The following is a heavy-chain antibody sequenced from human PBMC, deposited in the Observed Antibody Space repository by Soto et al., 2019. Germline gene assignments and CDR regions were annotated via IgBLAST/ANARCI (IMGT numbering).Heavy chain of an antibody. CDR2: IYYSGST. CDR1: GGSINSGGYY. V-gene: IGHV4-31*03. D-gene: IGHD2-15*01. Sequence: QVQLQESGPGLVKPSQTLSLTCTVSGGSINSGGYYWSWIRQHPGKGLEWIGYIYYSGSTNYNPSLKSRVTISVDTSKNHFSLRLSAVTAADTAVYYCARERERAAVPYRWDLGAFDSWGQGTMVTVSS. CDR3: ARERERAAVPYRWDLGAFDS. J-gene: IGHJ3*02.